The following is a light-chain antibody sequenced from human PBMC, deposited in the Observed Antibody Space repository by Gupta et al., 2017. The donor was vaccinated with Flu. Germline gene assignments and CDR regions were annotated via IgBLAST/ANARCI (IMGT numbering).Light chain of an antibody. Sequence: RATISCSGLTSYFGFNHVYWYQQLPGTAPKLLIYWSNQRPSGVPDRFSGSKSGTSASLAISGLRSEDEADYYCAAWDDSLSGWVFGGGTKLTVL. V-gene: IGLV1-47*01. J-gene: IGLJ3*02. CDR3: AAWDDSLSGWV. CDR1: TSYFGFNH. CDR2: WSN.